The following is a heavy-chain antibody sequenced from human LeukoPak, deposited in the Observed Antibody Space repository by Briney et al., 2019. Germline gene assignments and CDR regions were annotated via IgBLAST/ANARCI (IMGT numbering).Heavy chain of an antibody. Sequence: SETLSLTCAVYGGSFSGYYWSWIRQPPGKGLEWIGEINHSGSTNYNPSLKSRVTISVDTSKNQFSLKLSSVTAADTAVYYCATYHRQGVRGVITYYYYMDVWGKGTTVTISS. D-gene: IGHD3-10*01. J-gene: IGHJ6*03. CDR2: INHSGST. CDR1: GGSFSGYY. CDR3: ATYHRQGVRGVITYYYYMDV. V-gene: IGHV4-34*01.